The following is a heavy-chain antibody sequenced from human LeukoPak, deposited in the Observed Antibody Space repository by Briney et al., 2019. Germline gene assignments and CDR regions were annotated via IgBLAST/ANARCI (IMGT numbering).Heavy chain of an antibody. CDR1: GFTFSSYW. D-gene: IGHD3-10*01. Sequence: PGGSLRLSCAASGFTFSSYWMSWVRQAPGKGLEWVANIKQDGSEKYYVDSVKGRFTISRDNAKNSLYLQMNSLRAEDTAVCYCARYYYGSGSYYFDYWGQGTLVTVSS. J-gene: IGHJ4*02. CDR3: ARYYYGSGSYYFDY. CDR2: IKQDGSEK. V-gene: IGHV3-7*01.